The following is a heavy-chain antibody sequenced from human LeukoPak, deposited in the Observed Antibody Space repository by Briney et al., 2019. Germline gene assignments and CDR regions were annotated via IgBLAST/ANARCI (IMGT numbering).Heavy chain of an antibody. CDR2: IYYSGST. J-gene: IGHJ6*02. Sequence: SETLSLTCTVSGGSISSSGYYWGWIRQPPGKGLEWIGSIYYSGSTYYNPSLKSRVTISVDTSKNQFSLKLSSVTAADTAGYYCAGGVVVITTSGFNYYYGMDVWGQGTTVTVSS. CDR1: GGSISSSGYY. D-gene: IGHD3-22*01. CDR3: AGGVVVITTSGFNYYYGMDV. V-gene: IGHV4-39*01.